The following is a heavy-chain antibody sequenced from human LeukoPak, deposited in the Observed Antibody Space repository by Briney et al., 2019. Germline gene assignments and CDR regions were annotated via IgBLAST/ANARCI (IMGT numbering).Heavy chain of an antibody. J-gene: IGHJ4*02. CDR1: GASISSYY. V-gene: IGHV4-4*09. Sequence: PSETLSLTCTVSGASISSYYWSLIRQPPGKGLEWIGYISTSGSTNYNPSLKSRVTISDDTSKNQFSLKLRSVTITDAAIYYCARLIPVSRTTDYFDYWGQGILVTVSS. CDR3: ARLIPVSRTTDYFDY. D-gene: IGHD1-7*01. CDR2: ISTSGST.